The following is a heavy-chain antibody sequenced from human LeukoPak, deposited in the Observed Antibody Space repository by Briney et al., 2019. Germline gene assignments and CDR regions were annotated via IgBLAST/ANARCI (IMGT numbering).Heavy chain of an antibody. CDR2: ISAYNGNT. Sequence: GASVKVSCKASGYTFTSYGISWVRQAPGQGLEWMGWISAYNGNTNYAQKLQGRVTMTTDTSTSTAYMELRSLRSDDTAVYYCARGTLGYYGAQTGDYYYGMDVWGKGTTVTVSS. CDR3: ARGTLGYYGAQTGDYYYGMDV. V-gene: IGHV1-18*01. D-gene: IGHD4-17*01. CDR1: GYTFTSYG. J-gene: IGHJ6*04.